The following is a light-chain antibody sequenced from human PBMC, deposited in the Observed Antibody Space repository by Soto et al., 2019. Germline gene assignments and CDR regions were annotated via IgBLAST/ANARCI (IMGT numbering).Light chain of an antibody. CDR2: EVY. Sequence: DVVMTQTTLSLSVTTGQPASISCKSSHSLLHSDGKTYLYWYLQKPGQPSQLMIYEVYNRFSGVPDRFSGSGSGTDFTLKISRVVAADDGVYYCMESIPLPQNTFAQGTRLAI. J-gene: IGKJ5*01. CDR3: MESIPLPQNT. V-gene: IGKV2D-29*01. CDR1: HSLLHSDGKTY.